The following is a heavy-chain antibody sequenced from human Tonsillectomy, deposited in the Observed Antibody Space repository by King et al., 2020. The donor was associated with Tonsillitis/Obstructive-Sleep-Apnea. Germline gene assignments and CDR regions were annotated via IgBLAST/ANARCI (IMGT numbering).Heavy chain of an antibody. D-gene: IGHD3-16*01. CDR2: IIPIFGTA. CDR3: ARERGPLRITNSHQGYYYYLDV. V-gene: IGHV1-69*14. Sequence: QLVQSGAEVKKPGSSVKVFCKASGGTFSSYAISWVRQAPGQGLEWMGGIIPIFGTANYAQKFQGRVTITVDISTSTAYMELSSLRSEDTAVYYCARERGPLRITNSHQGYYYYLDVWGIGTTVTVSS. CDR1: GGTFSSYA. J-gene: IGHJ6*03.